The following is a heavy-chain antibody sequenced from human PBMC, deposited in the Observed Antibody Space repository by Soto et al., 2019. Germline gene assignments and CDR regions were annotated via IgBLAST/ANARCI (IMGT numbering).Heavy chain of an antibody. CDR2: IWYDGSNK. J-gene: IGHJ6*03. CDR1: GFTFSSYG. Sequence: GGSLRLSCAASGFTFSSYGMHWVRQAPGKGLEWVAVIWYDGSNKYYADSVKGRFTISRDNSKNTLYLQMNSLRAEDTAVYYCARCGSSSSGDYYYYYYMDVWGKGTTVTVSS. D-gene: IGHD6-6*01. V-gene: IGHV3-33*01. CDR3: ARCGSSSSGDYYYYYYMDV.